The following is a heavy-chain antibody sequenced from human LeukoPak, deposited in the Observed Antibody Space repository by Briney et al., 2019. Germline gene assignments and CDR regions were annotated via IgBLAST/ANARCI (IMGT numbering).Heavy chain of an antibody. CDR2: IYTGGST. CDR1: GGPIGIYY. Sequence: ASETLSLTCTVSGGPIGIYYWTWIRQPAGKGLEYIGRIYTGGSTNYSPSFKSRVTMSVDTSKNQFSLRLTSVTAADTAVYYCARVDCSTTSCAFDYWGRGTLVTVSS. V-gene: IGHV4-4*07. CDR3: ARVDCSTTSCAFDY. D-gene: IGHD2-2*01. J-gene: IGHJ4*02.